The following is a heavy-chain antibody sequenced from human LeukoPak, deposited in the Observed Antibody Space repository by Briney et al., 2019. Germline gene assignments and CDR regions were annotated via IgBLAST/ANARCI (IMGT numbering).Heavy chain of an antibody. V-gene: IGHV1-46*01. Sequence: RRASVKVSCTASGYTFTNYYMHWVRQAPGRGLEWMGIINPSSGSTSYAQKFQGRVTMTRDTSTSTVYMELSSLRSEDTAVYYCARDLFVYSSGWYNWFDPWGQGTLVTVSS. CDR3: ARDLFVYSSGWYNWFDP. CDR1: GYTFTNYY. J-gene: IGHJ5*02. D-gene: IGHD6-19*01. CDR2: INPSSGST.